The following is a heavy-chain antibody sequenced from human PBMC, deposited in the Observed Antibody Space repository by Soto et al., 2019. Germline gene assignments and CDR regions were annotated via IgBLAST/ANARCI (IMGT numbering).Heavy chain of an antibody. J-gene: IGHJ4*02. CDR3: ARDILFDY. CDR1: GYTFTSYA. D-gene: IGHD2-15*01. Sequence: QVQLVQSGAEEKKPGASVKVSCKASGYTFTSYAMHWVRQAPGQRLDWLGWINAGNGNRKYSHKFKGRVNITRDTSASTAYMELSSMRSEDPDVYYCARDILFDYWGQGTLVTVSS. V-gene: IGHV1-3*05. CDR2: INAGNGNR.